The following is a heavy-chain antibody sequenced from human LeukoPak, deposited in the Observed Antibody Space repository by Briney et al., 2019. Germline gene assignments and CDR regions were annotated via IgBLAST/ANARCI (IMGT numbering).Heavy chain of an antibody. CDR1: GCTFTGYY. D-gene: IGHD3-10*01. Sequence: GASVKVSCKASGCTFTGYYMHWVRQAPGQGLEWMGWINPNSGGTNYAQKFQGRVTMTRDTSISTAYMELSRLRSDDTAVYYCARVGQGFGELLSPRFDYWGQGTLVTVSS. J-gene: IGHJ4*02. CDR2: INPNSGGT. CDR3: ARVGQGFGELLSPRFDY. V-gene: IGHV1-2*02.